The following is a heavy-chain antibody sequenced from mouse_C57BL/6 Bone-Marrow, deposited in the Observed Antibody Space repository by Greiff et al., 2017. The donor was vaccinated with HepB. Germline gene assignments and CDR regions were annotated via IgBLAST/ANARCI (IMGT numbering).Heavy chain of an antibody. Sequence: QVQLQQSGAELVKPGASVKISCKASGYAFSSYWMNWVKQRPGKGLEWIGQIYPGDGDTKYNGKFKGKATLTADKSSSTAYMQLSSLTSEDSAVYFCARGGLRRGLHFDYWGQGTTLTVSS. CDR1: GYAFSSYW. J-gene: IGHJ2*01. V-gene: IGHV1-80*01. CDR2: IYPGDGDT. CDR3: ARGGLRRGLHFDY. D-gene: IGHD2-4*01.